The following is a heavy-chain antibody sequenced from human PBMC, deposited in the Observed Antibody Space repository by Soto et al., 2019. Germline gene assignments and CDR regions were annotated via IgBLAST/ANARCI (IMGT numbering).Heavy chain of an antibody. CDR3: ARDAHVTTAPLFNC. D-gene: IGHD2-2*01. J-gene: IGHJ4*02. CDR1: GYRFTSFF. CDR2: INPSDGYT. Sequence: QVQLVQSGAEVTKPGASVKLSCKPSGYRFTSFFLHWVRQAPGQGLEWVGIINPSDGYTNHVQKFEARVTKTTDTAKSTFYREPSSLRSEQSAVYYWARDAHVTTAPLFNCCGQGARVPVSS. V-gene: IGHV1-46*01.